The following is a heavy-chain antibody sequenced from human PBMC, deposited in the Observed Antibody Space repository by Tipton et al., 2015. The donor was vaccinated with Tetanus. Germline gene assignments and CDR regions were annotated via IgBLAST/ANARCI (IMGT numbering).Heavy chain of an antibody. V-gene: IGHV3-21*01. CDR1: GFTFGNYK. CDR2: ISSTSRYI. CDR3: VSGSALDY. J-gene: IGHJ4*02. Sequence: SLRLSCAVSGFTFGNYKMNWVRQAPGRGLEWVSSISSTSRYIYYADSVKGRFTISRDNAKNSLFLQMGSLRADDTAVYYCVSGSALDYWGPGTLVTVSS. D-gene: IGHD6-25*01.